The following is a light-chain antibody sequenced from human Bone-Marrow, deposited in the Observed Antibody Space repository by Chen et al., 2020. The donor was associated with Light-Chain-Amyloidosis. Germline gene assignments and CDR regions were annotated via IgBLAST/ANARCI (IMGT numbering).Light chain of an antibody. Sequence: QSALTQPASVSGSPGQSITIACTGTSSDVGGDNHVSWYQQHPDKAPKLMIYEVTNRPSWVPDRFSVYTSDNTASLTISGLQTEDEADYFCSSYTITNTLVFGSGTRVTVL. CDR1: SSDVGGDNH. CDR2: EVT. CDR3: SSYTITNTLV. V-gene: IGLV2-14*01. J-gene: IGLJ1*01.